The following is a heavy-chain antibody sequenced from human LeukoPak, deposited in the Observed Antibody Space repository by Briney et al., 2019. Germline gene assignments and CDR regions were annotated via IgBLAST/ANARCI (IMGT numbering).Heavy chain of an antibody. Sequence: SETLSLTCSVSGGSISPYYWSWIRQPPGKGLEWIGYVSYRRHTNYNPSLESRVTISLDTSKNQFSVKLNSVTAADTGVYYCARGKSGYGSGSYYIDYYYYMDVWGKGTTVTISS. V-gene: IGHV4-59*01. D-gene: IGHD3-10*01. CDR1: GGSISPYY. CDR2: VSYRRHT. J-gene: IGHJ6*03. CDR3: ARGKSGYGSGSYYIDYYYYMDV.